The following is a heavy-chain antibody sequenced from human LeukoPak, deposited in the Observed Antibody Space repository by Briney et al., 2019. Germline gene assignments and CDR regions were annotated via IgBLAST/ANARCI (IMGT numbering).Heavy chain of an antibody. Sequence: SQTLSLTCTVSGGSISSGTYYWSWIRQPAGKGLEWIGRIYTSGSTNYNPSLKSRITLSVDTSKNQFSLKLSSVTAADTAVYYCAKGRGLGGYDAFDMWGQGTIVTVSS. CDR2: IYTSGST. D-gene: IGHD3-16*01. CDR3: AKGRGLGGYDAFDM. CDR1: GGSISSGTYY. J-gene: IGHJ3*02. V-gene: IGHV4-61*02.